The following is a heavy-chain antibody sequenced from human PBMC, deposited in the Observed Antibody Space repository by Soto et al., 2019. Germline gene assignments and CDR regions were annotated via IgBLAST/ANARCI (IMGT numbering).Heavy chain of an antibody. J-gene: IGHJ4*02. D-gene: IGHD1-26*01. CDR3: ARGYSGSSRLYDF. Sequence: GKSLKISCKASGYSFTSQWIGWVRQMSGKGLEWMGIIYPSDSDTRYSPSFQGQVTISVDKSISTAYLQWSSLKASDTAIYYCARGYSGSSRLYDFWGQGTLVTVSS. CDR2: IYPSDSDT. V-gene: IGHV5-51*01. CDR1: GYSFTSQW.